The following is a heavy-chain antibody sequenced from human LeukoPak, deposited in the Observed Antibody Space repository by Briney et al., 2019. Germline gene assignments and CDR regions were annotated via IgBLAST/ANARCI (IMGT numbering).Heavy chain of an antibody. J-gene: IGHJ6*02. Sequence: GGSLRLSCAASGFTFSNYGMHWVRQAPGKGLEWVAVMSYDGSNKYYADSVKGRLTISRDNSKNTLYLQMNSLRAEDTAVYYCAKDQSYCSGGSCEGMDVWGQGTTDTVSS. CDR1: GFTFSNYG. CDR2: MSYDGSNK. D-gene: IGHD2-15*01. CDR3: AKDQSYCSGGSCEGMDV. V-gene: IGHV3-30*18.